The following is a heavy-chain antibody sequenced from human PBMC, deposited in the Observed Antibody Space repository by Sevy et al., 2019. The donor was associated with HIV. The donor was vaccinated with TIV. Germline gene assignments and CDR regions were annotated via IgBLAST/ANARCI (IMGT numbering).Heavy chain of an antibody. J-gene: IGHJ4*02. CDR1: GFTFIRYA. Sequence: GGSLRLSCAASGFTFIRYAMNWVRQAPGKGLEWVAVISSDGRNKYYADSAKGRFTISRDNSKNTLYLQMNSLRSEDTAVYSCARDKGESSSSFLGELSYWGQGTLVTVSS. CDR3: ARDKGESSSSFLGELSY. CDR2: ISSDGRNK. V-gene: IGHV3-30*04. D-gene: IGHD3-16*02.